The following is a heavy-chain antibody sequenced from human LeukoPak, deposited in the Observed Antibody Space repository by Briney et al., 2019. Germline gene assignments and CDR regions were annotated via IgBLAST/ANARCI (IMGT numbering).Heavy chain of an antibody. V-gene: IGHV3-53*01. CDR2: MYSGGSA. CDR3: ARAIQSQLLKGYFDY. Sequence: GGSLRLSCAVSGCTVSSNYMSWIRQAPGKGLEWVSVMYSGGSAYYADSLKGRFTISRDNSKNTMYLQMNSLTAEDTAVYFCARAIQSQLLKGYFDYWGQGTLVTVSS. D-gene: IGHD2-2*01. CDR1: GCTVSSNY. J-gene: IGHJ4*02.